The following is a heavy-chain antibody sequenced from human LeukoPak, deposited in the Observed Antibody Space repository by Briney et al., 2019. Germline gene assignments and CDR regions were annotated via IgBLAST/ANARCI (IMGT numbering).Heavy chain of an antibody. V-gene: IGHV4-34*01. CDR1: GGSFSGYY. CDR3: ARRPQQLVRSFNWFDP. Sequence: PSETLSLTCAVYGGSFSGYYWSWIRQPPGKGLEWIGKINHSGSTNYNPSLKSRVTISVDTSKNQFSLKLSSVTAADTAVYYCARRPQQLVRSFNWFDPWGQGTLVTVSS. D-gene: IGHD6-13*01. CDR2: INHSGST. J-gene: IGHJ5*02.